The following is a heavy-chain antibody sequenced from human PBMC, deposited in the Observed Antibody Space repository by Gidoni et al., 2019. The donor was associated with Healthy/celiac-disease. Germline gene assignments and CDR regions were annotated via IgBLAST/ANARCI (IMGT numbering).Heavy chain of an antibody. Sequence: EVQLVESGGGLVKPGGSLRLSCAASGFTFSSYSMNWVRQAPGKGLEWVSSISSSSSYIYYADSVKGRFTISRDNAKNSLYLQMNSLRAEDTAVYYCAREDSGYDKHYYYYYGMDVWGQGTTVTVSS. CDR1: GFTFSSYS. D-gene: IGHD5-12*01. V-gene: IGHV3-21*01. J-gene: IGHJ6*02. CDR2: ISSSSSYI. CDR3: AREDSGYDKHYYYYYGMDV.